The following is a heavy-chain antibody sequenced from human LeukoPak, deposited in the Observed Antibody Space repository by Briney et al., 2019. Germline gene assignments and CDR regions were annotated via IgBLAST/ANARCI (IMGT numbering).Heavy chain of an antibody. Sequence: ASVKVSCKASGYTFTSYGISWVRQAPGQGLEWMGWISAYNGNTNYAQKLQGRVTITTDTSTSTAYMELRSLRSDDTAVYYCARGNYDFWSGYYTLWWFDPWGQGTLVTVSS. J-gene: IGHJ5*02. CDR3: ARGNYDFWSGYYTLWWFDP. V-gene: IGHV1-18*01. CDR1: GYTFTSYG. D-gene: IGHD3-3*01. CDR2: ISAYNGNT.